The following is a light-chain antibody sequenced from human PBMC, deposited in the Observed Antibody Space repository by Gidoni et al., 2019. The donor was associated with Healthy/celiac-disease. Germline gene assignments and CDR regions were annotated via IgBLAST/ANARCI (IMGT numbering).Light chain of an antibody. Sequence: DIQMTQSPSSLSASVGDRVTITCRASQSISSYLNWYQQKPGKAPTLLIYAASSLQSGVPSRFSGSGSGTDFALTISSLQPEDFATYYCQQSYSTLWTFGQGTKVEIK. CDR2: AAS. J-gene: IGKJ1*01. CDR1: QSISSY. V-gene: IGKV1-39*01. CDR3: QQSYSTLWT.